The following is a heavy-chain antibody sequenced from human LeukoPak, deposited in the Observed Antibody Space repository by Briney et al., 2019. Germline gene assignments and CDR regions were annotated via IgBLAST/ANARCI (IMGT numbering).Heavy chain of an antibody. D-gene: IGHD3-16*02. Sequence: SETLSLTCAVYDGSFSAYYWSWIRQPPGNGPQSIGEINHSGSTKKKKTLKSRVTISVDTPKNQFSVKLSSVTAADTAVYYCARVYYDYVWGSYRKPLYNWFDPWGQGTLVTVSS. CDR3: ARVYYDYVWGSYRKPLYNWFDP. V-gene: IGHV4-34*01. CDR2: INHSGST. CDR1: DGSFSAYY. J-gene: IGHJ5*02.